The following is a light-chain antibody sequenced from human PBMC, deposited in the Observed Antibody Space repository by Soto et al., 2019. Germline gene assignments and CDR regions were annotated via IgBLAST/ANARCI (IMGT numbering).Light chain of an antibody. Sequence: QSALTQPASVSGSPGQSITISCTGTSSDVGGYNYVSWYQQHPGKAPKLMISEVSNRPSGVSNRFSGSKSGNTASLTISGLQAEDEADYYCSSYTTSTPLVAFGGGTQLTVL. J-gene: IGLJ2*01. CDR1: SSDVGGYNY. CDR3: SSYTTSTPLVA. V-gene: IGLV2-14*01. CDR2: EVS.